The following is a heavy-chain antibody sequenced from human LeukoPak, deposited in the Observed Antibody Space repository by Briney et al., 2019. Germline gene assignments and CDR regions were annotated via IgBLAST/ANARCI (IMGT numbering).Heavy chain of an antibody. CDR3: AKEVFYSSGWYDG. J-gene: IGHJ5*02. CDR1: GFTFSSYA. Sequence: GSLRLSCAASGFTFSSYAMSWVRQAPGKGLEWVSAISGSGGSAYYADSVKGRFTISRDNSKNTLCLQMNSLRAEDTAVYYCAKEVFYSSGWYDGWGQGTLVTVSS. V-gene: IGHV3-23*01. D-gene: IGHD6-19*01. CDR2: ISGSGGSA.